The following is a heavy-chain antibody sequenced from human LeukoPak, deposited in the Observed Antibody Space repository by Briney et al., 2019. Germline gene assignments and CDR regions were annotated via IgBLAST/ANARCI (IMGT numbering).Heavy chain of an antibody. J-gene: IGHJ5*01. D-gene: IGHD3-10*01. CDR3: ARARYYSNWFDP. Sequence: ASVKVSCKASGYTFTSYGISWLRQAPGQGLEWMGWISAYNGNTNYAQKLQGRVTMTTDTSTSTAYMEVRSLRSDDTAVYYCARARYYSNWFDPWGQGTLVTVSS. V-gene: IGHV1-18*01. CDR1: GYTFTSYG. CDR2: ISAYNGNT.